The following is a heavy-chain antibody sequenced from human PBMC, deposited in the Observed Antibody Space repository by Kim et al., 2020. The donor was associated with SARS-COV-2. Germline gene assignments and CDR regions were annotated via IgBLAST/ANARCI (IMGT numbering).Heavy chain of an antibody. CDR1: GDSISTYY. J-gene: IGHJ4*01. CDR3: ARAIPAAGSDYFDY. V-gene: IGHV4-4*07. Sequence: SETLSLTCTVSGDSISTYYWTWIRQPAGKGLEWIGRVYTSGSTHYNPSLKSRVTMSLDTSKNQFSLKLTSVTAADTAVYYCARAIPAAGSDYFDYWGHGT. D-gene: IGHD6-13*01. CDR2: VYTSGST.